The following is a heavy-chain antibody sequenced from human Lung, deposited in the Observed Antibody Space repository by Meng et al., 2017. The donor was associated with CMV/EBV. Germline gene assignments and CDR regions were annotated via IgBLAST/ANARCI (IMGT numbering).Heavy chain of an antibody. CDR1: GYTFTSYG. CDR2: ISAFNGGT. V-gene: IGHV1-18*01. CDR3: VRDRYSNIDY. D-gene: IGHD4-11*01. Sequence: KDCCKASGYTFTSYGISWVRQAPGQRLEWMGWISAFNGGTIYAEKVQGRVTMTTDTSTTTAYMELRSLRSDDTAMYYCVRDRYSNIDYWGQGTLVTVSS. J-gene: IGHJ4*02.